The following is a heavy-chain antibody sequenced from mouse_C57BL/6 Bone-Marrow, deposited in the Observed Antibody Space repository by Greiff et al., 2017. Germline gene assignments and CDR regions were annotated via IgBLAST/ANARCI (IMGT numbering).Heavy chain of an antibody. J-gene: IGHJ2*01. CDR2: IDPEIGDT. V-gene: IGHV14-4*01. CDR1: GFNIKDDY. D-gene: IGHD2-3*01. CDR3: SSFDGNYCDF. Sequence: EVQLQQSGAELVRPGASVKLSCTASGFNIKDDYIHWVKQRPEQGLEWIGWIDPEIGDTEYDSKFQGKATITSDTSSNTAYLQLSSLTSEDTAVYYCSSFDGNYCDFWGQGTPLTVAS.